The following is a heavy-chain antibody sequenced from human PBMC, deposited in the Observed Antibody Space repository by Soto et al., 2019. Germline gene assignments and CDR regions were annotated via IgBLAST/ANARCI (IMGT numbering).Heavy chain of an antibody. CDR2: ISGSGGST. D-gene: IGHD6-25*01. CDR3: AIRAAHAFDV. Sequence: GGVLSLSCAAAGFTFSSYAMSWVRQAPGKGLEWVSAISGSGGSTYYADSVKGRYTISRDNSKNTLYLQMNSLRAEDTAVYCCAIRAAHAFDVWGQGTMVTVSS. CDR1: GFTFSSYA. J-gene: IGHJ3*01. V-gene: IGHV3-23*01.